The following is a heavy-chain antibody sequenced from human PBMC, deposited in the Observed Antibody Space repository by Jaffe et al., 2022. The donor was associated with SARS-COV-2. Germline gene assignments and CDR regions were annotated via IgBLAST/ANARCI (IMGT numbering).Heavy chain of an antibody. V-gene: IGHV1-8*01. J-gene: IGHJ6*02. Sequence: QVQLVQSGAEVKKPGASVKVSCKASGYTFTSYDINWVRQATGQGLEWMGWMNPNSGNTGYAQKFQGRVTMTRNTSISTAYMELSSLRSEDTAVYYCARGRKEYNWNHGVYYYYGMDVWGQGTTVTVSS. D-gene: IGHD1-20*01. CDR1: GYTFTSYD. CDR3: ARGRKEYNWNHGVYYYYGMDV. CDR2: MNPNSGNT.